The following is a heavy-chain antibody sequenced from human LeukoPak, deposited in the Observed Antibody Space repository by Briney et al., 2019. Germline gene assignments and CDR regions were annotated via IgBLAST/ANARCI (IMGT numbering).Heavy chain of an antibody. CDR3: ARGSHNSGWF. CDR2: TYYRSQWYN. J-gene: IGHJ4*02. CDR1: GDSVSSNSAA. V-gene: IGHV6-1*01. D-gene: IGHD6-19*01. Sequence: SQTLSLTCAISGDSVSSNSAAWSRIRQSPSRGLEWLGRTYYRSQWYNDYAVSVKSRITINPDASKNQFSLQLNSVTPEDTAVYYCARGSHNSGWFWGQGTLVTVSS.